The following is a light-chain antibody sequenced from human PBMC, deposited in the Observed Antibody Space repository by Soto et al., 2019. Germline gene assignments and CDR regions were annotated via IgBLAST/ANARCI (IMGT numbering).Light chain of an antibody. J-gene: IGLJ3*02. Sequence: QSALTQPRSVSGSPGQSVTISCIGTSSDVVSWYQQHPDKAPKLIIYYVTQRPSGVPDRFSASKSGNTASLTISGLQAEDGADYYCCSSAGGFTWVFGGGTQLTVL. CDR2: YVT. CDR3: CSSAGGFTWV. CDR1: SSDVV. V-gene: IGLV2-11*01.